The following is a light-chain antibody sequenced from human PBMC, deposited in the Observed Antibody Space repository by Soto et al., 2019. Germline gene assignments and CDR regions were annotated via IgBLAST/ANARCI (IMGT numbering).Light chain of an antibody. CDR3: SSYAGRVV. CDR1: SSDVGSYNL. Sequence: QSALTQPASVSGSPGQSITISCTGTSSDVGSYNLVSWYQQHPGKAPKLMVYEGTNRPSGVSNRFSGSKSGNTASLTISGLQAEDEAHYYCSSYAGRVVFGGGTKLTVL. CDR2: EGT. J-gene: IGLJ2*01. V-gene: IGLV2-23*01.